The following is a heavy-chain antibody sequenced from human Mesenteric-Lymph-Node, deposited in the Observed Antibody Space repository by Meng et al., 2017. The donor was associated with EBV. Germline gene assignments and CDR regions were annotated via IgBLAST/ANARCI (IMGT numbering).Heavy chain of an antibody. D-gene: IGHD2-15*01. CDR2: IYYSGST. Sequence: QLQLRESGPGLVKPSETLSLTCTVSGGSISRSSSYWGWIRQPPGKGLEWIGSIYYSGSTYYNPSLKSRVTISVDTSKNQFSLKLSSVTAADTAVYYCARDLVVAATPDIWWFDPWGQGTLVTVSS. CDR1: GGSISRSSSY. CDR3: ARDLVVAATPDIWWFDP. V-gene: IGHV4-39*07. J-gene: IGHJ5*02.